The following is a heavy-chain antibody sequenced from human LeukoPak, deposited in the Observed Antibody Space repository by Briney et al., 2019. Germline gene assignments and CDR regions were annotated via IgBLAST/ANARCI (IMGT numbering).Heavy chain of an antibody. CDR2: FNREDDEP. J-gene: IGHJ4*02. Sequence: ASVKVSCNISGYTLTDFSMHWVRQAPGKELEWMGGFNREDDEPIYAPHFRGRVTVTEDTSTDTAYMELSSLRSEDTAVYYCASLDSYYDNSGRPLIPDWGQGTLVTVPS. CDR1: GYTLTDFS. V-gene: IGHV1-24*01. CDR3: ASLDSYYDNSGRPLIPD. D-gene: IGHD3-22*01.